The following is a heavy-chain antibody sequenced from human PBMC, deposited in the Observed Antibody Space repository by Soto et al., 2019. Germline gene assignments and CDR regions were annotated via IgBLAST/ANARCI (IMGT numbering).Heavy chain of an antibody. CDR1: GGSISSYY. Sequence: PSETLSLTCTVSGGSISSYYWTWIRQPPGKGLEWIGYIYYSGSTNYNPSLKSRVTISVDTSKNHFSLRLSSVTAADTAVYYCARLGGFYQAFDSWGQGTLVTVSS. J-gene: IGHJ4*02. CDR2: IYYSGST. D-gene: IGHD3-22*01. CDR3: ARLGGFYQAFDS. V-gene: IGHV4-59*08.